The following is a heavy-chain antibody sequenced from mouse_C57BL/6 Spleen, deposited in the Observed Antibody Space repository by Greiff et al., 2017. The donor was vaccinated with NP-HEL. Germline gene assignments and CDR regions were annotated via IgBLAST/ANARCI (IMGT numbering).Heavy chain of an antibody. CDR1: GYTFTSYW. CDR3: ARENCWYFDV. Sequence: VQLQQPGAELVRPGSSVKLSCKASGYTFTSYWMDWVKQRPGQGLEWIGNIYPSDSETHYNQKFKDKATLTVDKSSSTAYMQLSSLTSEDSAVYCCARENCWYFDVWGTGTTVTVSA. CDR2: IYPSDSET. J-gene: IGHJ1*03. D-gene: IGHD4-1*01. V-gene: IGHV1-61*01.